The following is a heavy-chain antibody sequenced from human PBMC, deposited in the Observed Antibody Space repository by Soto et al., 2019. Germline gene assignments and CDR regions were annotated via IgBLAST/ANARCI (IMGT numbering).Heavy chain of an antibody. V-gene: IGHV3-48*01. D-gene: IGHD3-3*01. J-gene: IGHJ6*03. CDR2: ISSSSSTI. Sequence: GGSLRLSCAASGFTCSSYWMHWVRQAPGKGLVWVSYISSSSSTIYYADSVKGRFTISRDNAKNSLYLQMNSLRAEDTAVYYCAREPEYYDFWSGHVYMDVWGKGTTVTVSS. CDR3: AREPEYYDFWSGHVYMDV. CDR1: GFTCSSYW.